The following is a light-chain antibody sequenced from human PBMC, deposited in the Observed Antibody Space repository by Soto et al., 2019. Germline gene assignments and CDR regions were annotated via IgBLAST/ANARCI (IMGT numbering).Light chain of an antibody. Sequence: QSALTQPASVSGSPGQSITISCTGTSSDVGGYNYVSWYQQHPGKAPKLMIFDVSIRPSGVSNRFSGSKSGNTASLTISGLQAEDEADYYRSPYTSSSTRVFGTGTKLTVL. CDR3: SPYTSSSTRV. J-gene: IGLJ1*01. V-gene: IGLV2-14*01. CDR1: SSDVGGYNY. CDR2: DVS.